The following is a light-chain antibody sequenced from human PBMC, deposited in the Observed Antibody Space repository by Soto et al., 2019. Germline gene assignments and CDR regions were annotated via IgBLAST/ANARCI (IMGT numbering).Light chain of an antibody. J-gene: IGLJ1*01. V-gene: IGLV2-23*01. CDR1: SSNVGSYKL. CDR3: CSSGGSPTYV. CDR2: EGN. Sequence: QSALTHPASVSGSPGQSSTISCTGTSSNVGSYKLIYWYQQHPGKAPKLMICEGNKRPSGVSNRFSGSKSGNTASLTISGLKVEDEADYYCCSSGGSPTYVFGTGTKLTVL.